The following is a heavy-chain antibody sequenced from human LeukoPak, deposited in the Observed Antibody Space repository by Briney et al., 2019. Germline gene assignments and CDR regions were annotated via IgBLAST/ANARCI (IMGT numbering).Heavy chain of an antibody. CDR1: GGSISSYY. CDR3: ARISPWGFGIQLWSRDLGGMDV. D-gene: IGHD5-18*01. CDR2: IYYSGST. V-gene: IGHV4-59*08. Sequence: NPSETLSLTGTGSGGSISSYYWSWIRQPPGKGLVWIGYIYYSGSTNYNPSLKSRVTISVDTSKNQFSLKLSSVTAADTAVYYCARISPWGFGIQLWSRDLGGMDVWGQGTTVTVSS. J-gene: IGHJ6*02.